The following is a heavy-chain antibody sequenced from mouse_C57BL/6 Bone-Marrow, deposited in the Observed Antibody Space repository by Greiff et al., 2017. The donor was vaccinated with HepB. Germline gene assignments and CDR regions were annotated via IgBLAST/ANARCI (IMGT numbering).Heavy chain of an antibody. J-gene: IGHJ2*01. Sequence: VQLQQSGAELVKPGASVKMSCKTSGYTFTSYWMHWVKQRPGQGLEWIGAIYPGNSDTSYNQKFKGKAKLTAVTAASTAYMEFSSLTNEDSAVYYCRVVVNWGQGTTLTVSS. CDR1: GYTFTSYW. CDR2: IYPGNSDT. D-gene: IGHD1-1*01. CDR3: RVVVN. V-gene: IGHV1-5*01.